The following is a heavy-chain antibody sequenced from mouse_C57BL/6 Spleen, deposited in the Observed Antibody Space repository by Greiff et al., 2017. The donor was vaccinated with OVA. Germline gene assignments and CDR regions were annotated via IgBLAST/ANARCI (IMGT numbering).Heavy chain of an antibody. V-gene: IGHV1-39*01. CDR1: GYSFTDYN. D-gene: IGHD2-5*01. Sequence: VQLQQSGPELVKPGASVKISCMASGYSFTDYNMNWVKQSNGKSLEWIGVINPNYGTTSYNQKFKGKATLTVDQSSSTAYMQLNSLTSEDSAVYYCARGEGHSNWYYFDYWGQGTTLTVSS. CDR2: INPNYGTT. J-gene: IGHJ2*01. CDR3: ARGEGHSNWYYFDY.